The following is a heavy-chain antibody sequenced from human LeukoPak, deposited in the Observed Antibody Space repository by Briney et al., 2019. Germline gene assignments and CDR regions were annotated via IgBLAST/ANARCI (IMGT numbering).Heavy chain of an antibody. J-gene: IGHJ6*02. CDR3: ARDVPLPVAGFYYYYYGMDV. Sequence: SETLSLTCTVSGGSISSGGYYWSWIRQHPGKGLEWIGYIYYSGSTYYNPSLKSRVTISVDTSKNQFSLKLSSVTAADTAVYYCARDVPLPVAGFYYYYYGMDVWGQGTTVTVSS. CDR1: GGSISSGGYY. V-gene: IGHV4-31*03. CDR2: IYYSGST. D-gene: IGHD6-19*01.